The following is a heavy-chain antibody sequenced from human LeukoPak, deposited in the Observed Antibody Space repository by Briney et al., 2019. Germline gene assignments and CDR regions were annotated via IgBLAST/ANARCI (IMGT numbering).Heavy chain of an antibody. Sequence: SVKVSCKASGGTFSSYAISWVRQAPGQGLEWMGRIIPIFGTANYAQKFQGRVAITTDESTSTAYMELSSLRSEDTAVYYCARDYTKYYDILTGYNDAFDIWGQGTMVTVSS. CDR2: IIPIFGTA. CDR3: ARDYTKYYDILTGYNDAFDI. CDR1: GGTFSSYA. V-gene: IGHV1-69*05. D-gene: IGHD3-9*01. J-gene: IGHJ3*02.